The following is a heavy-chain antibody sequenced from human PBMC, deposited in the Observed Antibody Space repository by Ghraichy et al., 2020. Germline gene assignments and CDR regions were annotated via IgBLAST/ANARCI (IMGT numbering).Heavy chain of an antibody. Sequence: ASVKVSCKVSGYTLTELSMHWVRQAPGKGLEWMGGFDPEDGETIYAQKFQGRVTMTEDTSTDTAYMELSSLRSEDTAVYYCATALRIAAAGPIFDYWGQGTLVTVSS. J-gene: IGHJ4*02. CDR3: ATALRIAAAGPIFDY. CDR1: GYTLTELS. CDR2: FDPEDGET. V-gene: IGHV1-24*01. D-gene: IGHD6-13*01.